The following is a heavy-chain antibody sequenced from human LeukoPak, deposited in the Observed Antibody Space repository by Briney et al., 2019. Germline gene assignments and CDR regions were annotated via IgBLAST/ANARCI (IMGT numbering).Heavy chain of an antibody. J-gene: IGHJ3*02. D-gene: IGHD3-3*01. CDR1: GGSISSYY. CDR2: IYTSGST. V-gene: IGHV4-4*07. CDR3: ARDRSDFWSGYSKKYDAFDI. Sequence: ETLSLTCTVSGGSISSYYWSWIRQPAGKGLEWIGRIYTSGSTNYNPSLKSRVTMSVDTSKNQFALKLGSVTAADTAVYYWARDRSDFWSGYSKKYDAFDIWGQGTMVTVSS.